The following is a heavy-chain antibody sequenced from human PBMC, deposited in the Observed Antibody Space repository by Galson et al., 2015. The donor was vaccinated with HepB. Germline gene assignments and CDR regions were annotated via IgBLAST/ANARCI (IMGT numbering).Heavy chain of an antibody. V-gene: IGHV1-69*13. CDR1: GGTFSSYA. CDR3: ARGRFYDILTGRSPDHNWFDP. J-gene: IGHJ5*02. CDR2: IIPIFGTA. Sequence: SVKVSCKASGGTFSSYAISWVRQAPGQGLEWMGGIIPIFGTANYAQKFQGRVTITADESTSTAYMELSSLRSEDTAVYYCARGRFYDILTGRSPDHNWFDPWGQGTLVTVSS. D-gene: IGHD3-9*01.